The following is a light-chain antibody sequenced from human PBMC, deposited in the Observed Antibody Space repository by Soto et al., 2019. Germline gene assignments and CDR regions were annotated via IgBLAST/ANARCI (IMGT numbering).Light chain of an antibody. V-gene: IGKV1-39*01. Sequence: IQLTQSPSSLSASVGDRVTITCRASQCISTLLAWYQQKPGKAPKVLIYESSLLQSGVPSRFSGSGSGTDFTLTISSLQPEDFATYYCQQSYSTPVTFGQGTRLEIK. CDR1: QCISTL. CDR3: QQSYSTPVT. CDR2: ESS. J-gene: IGKJ5*01.